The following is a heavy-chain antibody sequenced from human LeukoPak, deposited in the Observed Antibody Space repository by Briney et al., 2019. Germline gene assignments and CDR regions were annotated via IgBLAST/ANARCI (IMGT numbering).Heavy chain of an antibody. D-gene: IGHD1-26*01. Sequence: ASVKVSCKASGYTFTGYYMHWVRQAPGQGLEWMGRINPNSGGTNYAQKFQGRVTMTRDTSISTAYMELSRLRSDDTAVYCCARDHPVGATRIEIDYWGQGTLVTVSS. CDR2: INPNSGGT. CDR1: GYTFTGYY. V-gene: IGHV1-2*06. CDR3: ARDHPVGATRIEIDY. J-gene: IGHJ4*02.